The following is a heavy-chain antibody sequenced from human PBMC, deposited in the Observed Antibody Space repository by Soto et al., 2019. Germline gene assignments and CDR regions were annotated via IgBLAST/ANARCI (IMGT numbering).Heavy chain of an antibody. D-gene: IGHD5-12*01. V-gene: IGHV5-51*01. Sequence: PGESLKISCKGSGYSFTSYWIGWVRQMPGKGLEWMGIIYPGDSDTRYSPSFQGQVTISADKSISTAYLQWSSLKASDTAMYYCARQLRLRAPKQNDAFDIWGQGTMVPVSS. CDR1: GYSFTSYW. J-gene: IGHJ3*02. CDR3: ARQLRLRAPKQNDAFDI. CDR2: IYPGDSDT.